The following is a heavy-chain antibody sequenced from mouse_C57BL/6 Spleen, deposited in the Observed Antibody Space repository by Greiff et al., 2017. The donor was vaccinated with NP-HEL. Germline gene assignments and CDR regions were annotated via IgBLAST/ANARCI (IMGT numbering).Heavy chain of an antibody. D-gene: IGHD4-1*01. CDR1: GYSFTGYY. CDR3: ARRGTGTAWFAY. V-gene: IGHV1-42*01. J-gene: IGHJ3*01. CDR2: INPSTGGT. Sequence: EVKLVESGPELVKPGASVKISCKASGYSFTGYYMNWVKQSPEKSLEWIGEINPSTGGTTYNQKFKAKATLTVDKSSSTAYMQLKSLTSEDSAVYDCARRGTGTAWFAYWGQGTLVTVSA.